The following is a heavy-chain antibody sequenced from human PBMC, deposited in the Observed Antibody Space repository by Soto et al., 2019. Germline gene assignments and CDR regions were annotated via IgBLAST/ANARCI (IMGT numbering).Heavy chain of an antibody. D-gene: IGHD6-13*01. J-gene: IGHJ4*02. CDR3: ARDPGQQSYFDY. Sequence: ASVKVSCKASGGTFSSYAISWVRQAPGQGLEWMGGIIPIFGTANYAQKFQGRVTITADESTSTAYMELSSLRSEDTAVYYCARDPGQQSYFDYWGQGTLVTVSS. CDR1: GGTFSSYA. V-gene: IGHV1-69*13. CDR2: IIPIFGTA.